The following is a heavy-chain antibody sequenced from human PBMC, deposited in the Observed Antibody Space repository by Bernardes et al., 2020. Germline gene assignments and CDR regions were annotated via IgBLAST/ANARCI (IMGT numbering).Heavy chain of an antibody. CDR1: GGSISSSSYY. CDR2: IYYSGST. V-gene: IGHV4-39*01. Sequence: SETLSLTCTVSGGSISSSSYYWGWIRQPPGKGLEWIGSIYYSGSTYYNPSLKSRVTISVDTSKNQFSLKLSSVTAADTAVYYCARRAGCSSTSCYGSYYYYGMDVWGQGTTVTVSS. CDR3: ARRAGCSSTSCYGSYYYYGMDV. J-gene: IGHJ6*02. D-gene: IGHD2-2*01.